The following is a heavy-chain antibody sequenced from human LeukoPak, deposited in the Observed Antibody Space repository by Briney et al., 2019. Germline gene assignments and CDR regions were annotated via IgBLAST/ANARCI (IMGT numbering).Heavy chain of an antibody. CDR3: ARSCSSTNCYPGAYYYNMDV. V-gene: IGHV4-59*08. J-gene: IGHJ6*03. D-gene: IGHD2-2*01. Sequence: SETLSLTCTVSGGSISPYYWSWIRQPPGKGLEWIGYIYYSGSGGTNHNPSLKSRVTISVDTSKNQFSLKLSSVTAADTAVYYCARSCSSTNCYPGAYYYNMDVWGKGTPVTVSS. CDR1: GGSISPYY. CDR2: IYYSGSGGT.